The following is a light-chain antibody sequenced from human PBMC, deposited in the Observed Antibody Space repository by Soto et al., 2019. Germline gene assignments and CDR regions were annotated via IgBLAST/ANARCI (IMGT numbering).Light chain of an antibody. V-gene: IGKV1-39*01. J-gene: IGKJ1*01. CDR3: QLSHSTPLM. CDR2: AAS. Sequence: DIQMTQSPSSLSASVGDRVTITCRASQNTNTYLNWYQQKPGKAPKLLIYAASALRSGVPSRFSGSGSGTDFTLTISSLQPEDCATYYCQLSHSTPLMFGQGTKVDIK. CDR1: QNTNTY.